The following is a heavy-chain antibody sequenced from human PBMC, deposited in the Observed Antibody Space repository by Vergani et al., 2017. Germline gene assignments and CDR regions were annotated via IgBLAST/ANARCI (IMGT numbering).Heavy chain of an antibody. J-gene: IGHJ5*02. CDR3: ARDYGSGPPQSRRLLYDIGWFDP. D-gene: IGHD3-10*01. CDR1: GFTFSSYS. V-gene: IGHV3-48*01. CDR2: ISSSSSTI. Sequence: EVQLVESGGGLVQPGGSLRLSCAASGFTFSSYSMNWVRQAPGKGLEWVSYISSSSSTIYYAVSVKGRFTISRDNAKNSLYLQMNSLRAEDTAVYYCARDYGSGPPQSRRLLYDIGWFDPWGQGTLVTVSS.